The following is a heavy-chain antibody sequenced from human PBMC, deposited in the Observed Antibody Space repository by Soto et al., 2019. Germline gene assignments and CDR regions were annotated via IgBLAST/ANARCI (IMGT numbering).Heavy chain of an antibody. Sequence: PGESLKISCKGSGYSFTNSWIGWVRQMPGKGLEWMGIIYPGDSDTRYSPSFQGQVTISADKSISTAYLQWSSLNASDTAMYYCARSAVTGTEYFDYWGQGTLVTVSS. CDR1: GYSFTNSW. V-gene: IGHV5-51*01. CDR2: IYPGDSDT. CDR3: ARSAVTGTEYFDY. D-gene: IGHD6-19*01. J-gene: IGHJ4*02.